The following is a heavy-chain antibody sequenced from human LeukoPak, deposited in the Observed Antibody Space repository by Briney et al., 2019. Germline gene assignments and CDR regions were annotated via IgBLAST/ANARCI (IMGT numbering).Heavy chain of an antibody. D-gene: IGHD3-10*01. J-gene: IGHJ4*02. V-gene: IGHV6-1*01. CDR3: AREFTLVRGVIISYFDY. Sequence: SQTLSVTCALSGDSVSSNSAAWNWIRQSPSRGLEWLGRTYYRSKWYNDYAVSVKSRITINPDTSKNQFSLQLNSVTPEDTAVYYCAREFTLVRGVIISYFDYWGQGTLDPVFS. CDR2: TYYRSKWYN. CDR1: GDSVSSNSAA.